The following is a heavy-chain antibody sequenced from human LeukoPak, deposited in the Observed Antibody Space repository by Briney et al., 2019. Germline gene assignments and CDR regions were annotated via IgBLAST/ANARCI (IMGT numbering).Heavy chain of an antibody. V-gene: IGHV3-48*03. CDR1: GFTFSSYE. J-gene: IGHJ5*02. D-gene: IGHD6-13*01. CDR3: ARERLNSSSWYHWFDP. Sequence: PGGSLRLSCAASGFTFSSYEMNWVRQAPGKGLEWVSYISSSGSTIYYADSVKGRFTISRDNAKNSLYLQMNSLRAEDTAVYYCARERLNSSSWYHWFDPWGQGTLVTVSS. CDR2: ISSSGSTI.